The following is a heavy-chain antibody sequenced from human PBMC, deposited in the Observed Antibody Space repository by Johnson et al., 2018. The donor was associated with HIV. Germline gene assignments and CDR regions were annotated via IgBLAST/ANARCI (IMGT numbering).Heavy chain of an antibody. J-gene: IGHJ3*02. Sequence: VQLVESGGGLVQTGGSLRLSCAASGFSLSNYWMSWVRQAPGKGLEWVANIKQDGSEKYYVGSLNGRFTISRDNAKNSLYLQMDSLRAEDTAVYYCAKDRTGFDAFDIWGQGTMVTVSS. CDR2: IKQDGSEK. V-gene: IGHV3-7*01. CDR3: AKDRTGFDAFDI. D-gene: IGHD1-1*01. CDR1: GFSLSNYW.